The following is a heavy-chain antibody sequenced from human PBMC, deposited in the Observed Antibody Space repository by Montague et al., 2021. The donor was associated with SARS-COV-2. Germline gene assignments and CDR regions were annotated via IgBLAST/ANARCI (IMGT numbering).Heavy chain of an antibody. CDR3: ARFWSGYVDK. V-gene: IGHV4-59*01. Sequence: SETLSLTRSFSGGSIRSYYWGWIRLPPGKPLEWLGYIYYTGETTHNPSLKSRVTISVDTSRSQFSLRLTSVTAADTAVYFCARFWSGYVDKWSQGTLVTVSS. D-gene: IGHD3-3*01. CDR2: IYYTGET. J-gene: IGHJ4*02. CDR1: GGSIRSYY.